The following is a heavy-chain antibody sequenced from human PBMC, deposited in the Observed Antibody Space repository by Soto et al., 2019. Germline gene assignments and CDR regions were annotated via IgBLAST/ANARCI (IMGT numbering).Heavy chain of an antibody. J-gene: IGHJ5*02. CDR1: GGSISSGDYY. D-gene: IGHD3-3*01. Sequence: SETLSLTCTVSGGSISSGDYYWSWIRQPPGKGLEWIGYIYYSGSTYYNPSLKSRVTISVDTSKNQFSLRLSSATAADTAIYYCATRITVFGLLIPPFDPWGQGTQVTVSS. V-gene: IGHV4-30-4*02. CDR3: ATRITVFGLLIPPFDP. CDR2: IYYSGST.